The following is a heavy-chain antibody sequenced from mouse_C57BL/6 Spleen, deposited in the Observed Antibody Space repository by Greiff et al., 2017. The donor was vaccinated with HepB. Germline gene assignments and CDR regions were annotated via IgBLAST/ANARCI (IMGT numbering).Heavy chain of an antibody. CDR1: GYTFTSYG. V-gene: IGHV1-81*01. CDR2: IYPRSGNT. CDR3: ARDYYGSSADYYAMDY. J-gene: IGHJ4*01. D-gene: IGHD1-1*01. Sequence: QVQLQQSGAELARPGASVKLSCKASGYTFTSYGISWVKQRTGQGLEWIGEIYPRSGNTYYNEKFKGKATLTADKSSSTAYMELRSLTSEDSAVYFCARDYYGSSADYYAMDYWGQGTSVTVSS.